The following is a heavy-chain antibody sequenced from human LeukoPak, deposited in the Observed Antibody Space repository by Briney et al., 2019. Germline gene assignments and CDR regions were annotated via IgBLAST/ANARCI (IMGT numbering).Heavy chain of an antibody. V-gene: IGHV3-7*01. CDR1: GFTVSSNY. CDR2: IKQDGSEK. D-gene: IGHD3-10*01. CDR3: ARDLLGGGDAFDI. Sequence: PGGSLRLSCAVSGFTVSSNYMSWVRQAPGKGLEWVANIKQDGSEKYYVDSVKGRFTISRYNAKNSLYLQMNSLRAEDTAVYYCARDLLGGGDAFDIWGQGTMVTVSS. J-gene: IGHJ3*02.